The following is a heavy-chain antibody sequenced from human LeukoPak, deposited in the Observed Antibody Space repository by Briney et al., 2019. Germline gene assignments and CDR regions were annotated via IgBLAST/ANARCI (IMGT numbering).Heavy chain of an antibody. CDR1: GFTFSSYG. CDR3: ARGGAYSFGYPLDY. V-gene: IGHV3-53*01. J-gene: IGHJ4*02. Sequence: GGTLRLSCAASGFTFSSYGMSWVRQAPGKGLEWVSVIYSGGRTYYADSVKGRFTISRDNSKNTLYLQMNSLRADDTAVYYCARGGAYSFGYPLDYWGQGTLVTVSS. D-gene: IGHD5-18*01. CDR2: IYSGGRT.